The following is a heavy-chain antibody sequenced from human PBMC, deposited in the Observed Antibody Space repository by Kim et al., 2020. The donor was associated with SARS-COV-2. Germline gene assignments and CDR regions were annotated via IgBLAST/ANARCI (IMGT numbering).Heavy chain of an antibody. CDR1: GVSISSYY. V-gene: IGHV4-59*01. CDR3: ASIRNGMDV. Sequence: SETLSLTCTVSGVSISSYYWSWIRQPPGKGLEWIGYIYYSGSTNYNPSLKSRVTISVDTSKNQFSLKLSSVTAADTAVYYCASIRNGMDVWGQGTTVTVS. J-gene: IGHJ6*02. CDR2: IYYSGST.